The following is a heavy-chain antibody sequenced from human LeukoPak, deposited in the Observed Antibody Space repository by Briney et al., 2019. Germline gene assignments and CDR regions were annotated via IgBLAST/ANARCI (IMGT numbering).Heavy chain of an antibody. J-gene: IGHJ4*02. CDR1: GGSISSYY. Sequence: SETLSLTCTVSGGSISSYYWSWIRQPPGKGLEWIGYIYYSGSTNYNPSLKSRVTISVDTSKNQFSLRLSSVTAADTAVYYCARRISGVYDYWGQGTLVTVSS. D-gene: IGHD2/OR15-2a*01. CDR3: ARRISGVYDY. V-gene: IGHV4-59*12. CDR2: IYYSGST.